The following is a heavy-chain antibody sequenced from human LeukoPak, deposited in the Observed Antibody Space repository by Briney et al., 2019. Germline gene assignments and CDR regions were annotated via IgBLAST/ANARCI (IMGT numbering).Heavy chain of an antibody. D-gene: IGHD3-10*01. J-gene: IGHJ2*01. CDR1: GFTFDDYA. CDR2: ISRDSADI. Sequence: GGSLRLSCAASGFTFDDYAMHWVRQVPGKGLEWVSGISRDSADIGYADSVKGRFTISRDNAKKSLYLQMNSLRTEDTAVYYCARDLGPGNYYGSGSYYHDWYFDLWGRGTLVTVSS. CDR3: ARDLGPGNYYGSGSYYHDWYFDL. V-gene: IGHV3-9*01.